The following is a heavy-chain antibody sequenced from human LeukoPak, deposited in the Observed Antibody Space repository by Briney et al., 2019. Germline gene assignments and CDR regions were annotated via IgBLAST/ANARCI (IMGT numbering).Heavy chain of an antibody. CDR1: GFTFSSYG. CDR2: IWYDGSNK. D-gene: IGHD3-22*01. J-gene: IGHJ4*02. CDR3: AKEDEYYYDSSGYSYFDY. Sequence: PGTSLRLSCAASGFTFSSYGMHWVRQAPGKGLEWVAGIWYDGSNKYYVDSVKGRFTISRDNSKNTLYLQMNSLRAEDTAVYYCAKEDEYYYDSSGYSYFDYWGQGTLVTVSS. V-gene: IGHV3-33*06.